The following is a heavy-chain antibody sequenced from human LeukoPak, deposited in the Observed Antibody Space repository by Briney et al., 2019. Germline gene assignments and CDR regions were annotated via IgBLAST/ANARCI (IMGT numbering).Heavy chain of an antibody. Sequence: SETLSLTCTVSGGSISSSSYYWGWIRQPPGKGLEWIGSIYYSGSTYYNPSLKSRVTISVDTSKNQFSLKLSSVTAADTAVYYCASETDCSSTSCYFPNYWGQGTLATVSS. V-gene: IGHV4-39*01. J-gene: IGHJ4*02. CDR2: IYYSGST. CDR1: GGSISSSSYY. D-gene: IGHD2-2*01. CDR3: ASETDCSSTSCYFPNY.